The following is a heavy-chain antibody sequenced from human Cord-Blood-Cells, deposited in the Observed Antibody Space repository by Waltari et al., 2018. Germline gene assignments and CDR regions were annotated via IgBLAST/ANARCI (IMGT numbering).Heavy chain of an antibody. CDR2: ISGSGGST. D-gene: IGHD1-7*01. Sequence: EVPLLESGGGLVQPGGSLRLSCAASGFTCGSCAISGVRQAPGKGLECVSAISGSGGSTYYADSVKGRFTISRDNSKNTLYLQMNSLRAEDTAVYYCAKLYNWKYPMYYFDYWGQGTLVTVSS. CDR1: GFTCGSCA. J-gene: IGHJ4*02. CDR3: AKLYNWKYPMYYFDY. V-gene: IGHV3-23*01.